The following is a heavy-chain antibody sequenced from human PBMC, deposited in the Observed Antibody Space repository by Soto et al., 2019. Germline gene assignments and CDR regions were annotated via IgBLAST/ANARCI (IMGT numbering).Heavy chain of an antibody. V-gene: IGHV3-30-3*01. J-gene: IGHJ4*02. Sequence: PGGSLRLSCAASGFTFSSYAMHWVRQAPGKGLEWVAVISYDGSNKYYADSVKGRFTISRDNSKNTLYLQMNSLRAEDTAVYYCARALGEASDYWGQGTLVTVSS. CDR2: ISYDGSNK. D-gene: IGHD3-16*01. CDR1: GFTFSSYA. CDR3: ARALGEASDY.